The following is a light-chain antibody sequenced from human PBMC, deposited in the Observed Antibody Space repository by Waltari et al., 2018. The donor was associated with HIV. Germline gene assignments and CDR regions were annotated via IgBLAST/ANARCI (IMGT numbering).Light chain of an antibody. Sequence: EIVLTQSPATLSLSPGERATLSCRASQSVSSYLAWYQQKPGQAPRLLIDDASNRAAGIPARFSGSGSGADFSLTISSLEPEDFALYYCQRRDNWPLTFGGGTKVEIK. J-gene: IGKJ4*01. CDR1: QSVSSY. V-gene: IGKV3-11*01. CDR2: DAS. CDR3: QRRDNWPLT.